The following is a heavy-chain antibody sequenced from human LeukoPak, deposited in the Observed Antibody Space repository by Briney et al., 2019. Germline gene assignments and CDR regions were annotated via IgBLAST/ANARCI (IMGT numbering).Heavy chain of an antibody. CDR2: IYYSGST. D-gene: IGHD5-18*01. V-gene: IGHV4-39*01. J-gene: IGHJ3*02. Sequence: SETLSLTCTVSGGSISSGSYYWGWIRQPPGKGLEWIGSIYYSGSTYYNPSLKSRVTISVDTSKNQFSLKLTSVTAADTAVYYCTRRDPVSRGYTYGSAFDIWGQGTMVTVSS. CDR1: GGSISSGSYY. CDR3: TRRDPVSRGYTYGSAFDI.